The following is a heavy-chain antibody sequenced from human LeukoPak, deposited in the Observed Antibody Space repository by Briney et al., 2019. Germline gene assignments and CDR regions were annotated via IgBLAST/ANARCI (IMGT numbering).Heavy chain of an antibody. D-gene: IGHD3-22*01. V-gene: IGHV3-66*01. CDR3: ARDSGDSSGYYSNFDY. CDR1: GFTVSSNY. J-gene: IGHJ4*02. Sequence: GGSLRLSCAASGFTVSSNYMSWVRQAPGKGLEWVSVIYSGGSTYYADSVKGRFTISRDNSKNTLYLQVNSLRAEDTAVYYCARDSGDSSGYYSNFDYWGQGTLVTVSS. CDR2: IYSGGST.